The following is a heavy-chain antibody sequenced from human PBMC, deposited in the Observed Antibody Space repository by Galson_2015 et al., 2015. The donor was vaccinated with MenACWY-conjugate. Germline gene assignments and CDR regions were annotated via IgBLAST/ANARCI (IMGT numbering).Heavy chain of an antibody. D-gene: IGHD2-21*02. J-gene: IGHJ6*01. CDR3: ARDRANVVVTATYYFYGMDV. CDR1: GFTVSSNC. V-gene: IGHV3-66*02. Sequence: SLRLSCAASGFTVSSNCMNWVRQTPGKGLEWVSVIYSGGTTYYADSVKGRFTISRDSSKNTLYLQMHSLIPEDTAVYYCARDRANVVVTATYYFYGMDVWGQGTLVTVSS. CDR2: IYSGGTT.